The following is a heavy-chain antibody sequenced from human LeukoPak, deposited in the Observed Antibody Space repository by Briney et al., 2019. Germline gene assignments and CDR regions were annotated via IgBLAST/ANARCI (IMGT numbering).Heavy chain of an antibody. D-gene: IGHD2-2*01. J-gene: IGHJ6*03. V-gene: IGHV3-53*01. CDR1: GLAVSSNY. CDR2: IYSGGST. CDR3: ARSSTSGHYYYYYLDV. Sequence: GGSLSLSCAASGLAVSSNYMSWVRQAPGKGLEWVSVIYSGGSTYYADSVKGRFTISRDNSKNTLYLQMNRLRAEDTAVYYCARSSTSGHYYYYYLDVWGKGTTVTVSS.